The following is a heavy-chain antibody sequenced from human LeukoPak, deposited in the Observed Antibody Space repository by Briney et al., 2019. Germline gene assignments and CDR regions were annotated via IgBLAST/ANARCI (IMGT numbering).Heavy chain of an antibody. J-gene: IGHJ4*02. CDR3: AKGGDIVVVPAATCDY. CDR2: ISGSGGST. D-gene: IGHD2-2*01. Sequence: PGGSLRLSCAASGFPFSSYAMSWVRQAPGKGLEWVSAISGSGGSTYYADSVKGRFTISRDNSKNTLYLQMNSLRAEDTAVYYCAKGGDIVVVPAATCDYWGQGTLVTVSS. V-gene: IGHV3-23*01. CDR1: GFPFSSYA.